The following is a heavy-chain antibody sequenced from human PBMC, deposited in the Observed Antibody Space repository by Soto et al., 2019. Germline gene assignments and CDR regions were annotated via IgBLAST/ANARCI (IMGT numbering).Heavy chain of an antibody. Sequence: PGGSLRLSCAASGFTFSSYDMHWVRQATGKGLEWVSAIGTAGDTYYLGSVKDRFTISRENAKNSLYLQMNSLRAGDTAVYYCARETYGARDDAFDIWGQGTMVTVSS. J-gene: IGHJ3*02. CDR1: GFTFSSYD. D-gene: IGHD4-17*01. V-gene: IGHV3-13*01. CDR3: ARETYGARDDAFDI. CDR2: IGTAGDT.